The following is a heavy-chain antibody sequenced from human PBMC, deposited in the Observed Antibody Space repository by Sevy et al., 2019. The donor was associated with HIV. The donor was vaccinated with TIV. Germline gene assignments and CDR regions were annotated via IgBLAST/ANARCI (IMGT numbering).Heavy chain of an antibody. Sequence: ASVKVSCKASGGTLSSYGINWVRQAPGQGLEWMGRIIPIFGTSNYAQKFQGRVTITADESTSTAYMEMSSLRSEDTAVYYCACRTLAEVGGELGAFDLWGQGTMVTVSS. V-gene: IGHV1-69*13. CDR2: IIPIFGTS. CDR3: ACRTLAEVGGELGAFDL. CDR1: GGTLSSYG. D-gene: IGHD1-26*01. J-gene: IGHJ3*01.